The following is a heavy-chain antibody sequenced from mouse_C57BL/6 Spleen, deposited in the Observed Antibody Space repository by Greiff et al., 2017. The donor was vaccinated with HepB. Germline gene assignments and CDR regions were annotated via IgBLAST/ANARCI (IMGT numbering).Heavy chain of an antibody. CDR1: GFTFSDYG. Sequence: DVKLQESGGGLVKPGGSLKLSCAASGFTFSDYGMHWVRQAPEKGLEWVAYISSGSSTIYYADTVKGRFTISRDNAKNTLFLQMTSLRSEDTAMYYCARGIRHYFDYWGQGTTLTVSS. CDR2: ISSGSSTI. CDR3: ARGIRHYFDY. J-gene: IGHJ2*01. D-gene: IGHD2-12*01. V-gene: IGHV5-17*01.